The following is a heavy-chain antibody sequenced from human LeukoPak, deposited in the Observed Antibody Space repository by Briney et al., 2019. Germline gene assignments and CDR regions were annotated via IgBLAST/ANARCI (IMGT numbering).Heavy chain of an antibody. CDR2: IYPGDSDT. V-gene: IGHV5-51*01. CDR1: GYSFTSYW. D-gene: IGHD2-21*02. Sequence: GESLKISCKSSGYSFTSYWIGWVRQMPGKGLEWMGIIYPGDSDTRYSPSFQGQVTISADKSISTAYLQWSSLKASDTAMYYCARLGAYCGGDCYPDFDYWGQGTLVTVSS. CDR3: ARLGAYCGGDCYPDFDY. J-gene: IGHJ4*02.